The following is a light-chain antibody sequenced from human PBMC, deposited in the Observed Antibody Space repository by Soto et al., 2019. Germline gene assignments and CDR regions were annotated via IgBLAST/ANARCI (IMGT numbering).Light chain of an antibody. CDR2: VTS. CDR3: QQTFSAPGT. CDR1: QNITKF. V-gene: IGKV1-39*01. Sequence: DIQMTQSPSSLSASVGDRVSVTCRTSQNITKFLNWYQEKPGKAPKVLIYVTSNLENGVPSRFSGSGSGTHFTLSISSLQAEDFATYYCQQTFSAPGTFGQGTRVEVK. J-gene: IGKJ1*01.